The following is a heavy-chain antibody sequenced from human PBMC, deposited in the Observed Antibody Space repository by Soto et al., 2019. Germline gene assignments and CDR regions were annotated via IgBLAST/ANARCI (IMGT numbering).Heavy chain of an antibody. CDR2: IDPSDSYT. J-gene: IGHJ4*02. CDR3: ARCINDFDH. V-gene: IGHV5-10-1*01. D-gene: IGHD2-8*01. CDR1: GHSFTSYW. Sequence: PGESLKISCQGSGHSFTSYWIIWVRQMPGKGLEWMGRIDPSDSYTNYSPSFQGHVTISADKSISTAYLQWSSLKASDTAMYYCARCINDFDHFGQGTLVTVSS.